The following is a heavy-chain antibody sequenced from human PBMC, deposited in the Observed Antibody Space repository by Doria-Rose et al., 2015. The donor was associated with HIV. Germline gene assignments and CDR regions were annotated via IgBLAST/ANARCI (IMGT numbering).Heavy chain of an antibody. Sequence: VQLQQWDAGLVKPSETLSLTCAVFGRSFSGYYWSWIRQPPGKGLEWIGEINHSGSTNYKTSIKSRVTISLDKSKNLFSLKLSSVTAADTAVYYCARGLLRGGWNDVDYYYGMDVWGQGTTVTVSS. CDR3: ARGLLRGGWNDVDYYYGMDV. J-gene: IGHJ6*02. CDR1: GRSFSGYY. D-gene: IGHD1-1*01. V-gene: IGHV4-34*01. CDR2: INHSGST.